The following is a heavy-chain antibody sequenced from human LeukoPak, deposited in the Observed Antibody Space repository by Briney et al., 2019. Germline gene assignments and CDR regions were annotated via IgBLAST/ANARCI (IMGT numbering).Heavy chain of an antibody. J-gene: IGHJ6*02. CDR2: INAGNGNT. D-gene: IGHD4-17*01. CDR1: GYTFTSHT. Sequence: GASVKVSCKASGYTFTSHTMHWVRQAPGQRLEWMGWINAGNGNTKYSQKLQDRVTITRDTSASTAYMELSSLRSEDTAVYYCARDHHDYGDPSPYYYYDMDVWGQGSTVTVSS. V-gene: IGHV1-3*01. CDR3: ARDHHDYGDPSPYYYYDMDV.